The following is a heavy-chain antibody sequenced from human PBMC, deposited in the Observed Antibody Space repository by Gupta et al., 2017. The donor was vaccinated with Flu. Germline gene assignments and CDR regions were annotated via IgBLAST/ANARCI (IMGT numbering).Heavy chain of an antibody. Sequence: SGSYYWSWIRQPPGKGLEWIGYIYYSGSTNYNPSLKSRVTISVDTSKNQFSLKLSSVTAADTAVYYCARDPGVELDYGMDVWGQGTTVTVSS. CDR1: SGSYY. D-gene: IGHD1-7*01. V-gene: IGHV4-61*01. CDR2: IYYSGST. CDR3: ARDPGVELDYGMDV. J-gene: IGHJ6*02.